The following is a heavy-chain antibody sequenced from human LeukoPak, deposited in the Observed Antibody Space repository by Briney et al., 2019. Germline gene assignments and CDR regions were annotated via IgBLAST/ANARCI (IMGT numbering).Heavy chain of an antibody. Sequence: SETLSLTCTVSGGSISSYYWSWIRQPAGKGLEWIGCIYTSGSTNYNPSLKSRVTMSVDTSKNQFSLELSSVTAADTAVYYCARDQYDLYPANWFDPWGQGTLVTVSS. CDR3: ARDQYDLYPANWFDP. D-gene: IGHD2-2*02. J-gene: IGHJ5*02. CDR2: IYTSGST. V-gene: IGHV4-4*07. CDR1: GGSISSYY.